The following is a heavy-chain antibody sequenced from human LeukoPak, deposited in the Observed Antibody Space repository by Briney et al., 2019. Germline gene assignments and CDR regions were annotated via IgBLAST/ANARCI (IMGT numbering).Heavy chain of an antibody. Sequence: ASVKVSCKASGYTFNDYYIHWVRQAPGQGLEWMAWMNPNSGGTSYAQKFQGRVTMTRDTSISTAYMEPSRLRFDDTAVYYCARNKEGKSLDYWGQGTLVTVSS. J-gene: IGHJ4*02. CDR3: ARNKEGKSLDY. V-gene: IGHV1-2*02. CDR1: GYTFNDYY. CDR2: MNPNSGGT.